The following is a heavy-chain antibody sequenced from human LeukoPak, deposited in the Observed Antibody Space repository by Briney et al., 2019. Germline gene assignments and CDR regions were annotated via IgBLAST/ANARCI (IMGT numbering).Heavy chain of an antibody. CDR2: IHYSGST. Sequence: KPSETLSLTCTVSGGSISSYYWSWIRQPPGKGLEWIGYIHYSGSTSYNPSLKSRVTMSVDTSKNQFSLKLSSVTAADTAVYYCARGDLRGRWFDPWGQGTLVTVSS. CDR1: GGSISSYY. D-gene: IGHD4-17*01. V-gene: IGHV4-59*12. CDR3: ARGDLRGRWFDP. J-gene: IGHJ5*02.